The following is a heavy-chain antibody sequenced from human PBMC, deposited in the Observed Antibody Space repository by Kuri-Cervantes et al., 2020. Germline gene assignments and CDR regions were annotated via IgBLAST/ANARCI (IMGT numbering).Heavy chain of an antibody. CDR2: IYYSGST. J-gene: IGHJ5*02. Sequence: GSLRLSCTVSGGSISSYYWSWIRQPPGKGLEWIGYIYYSGSTNYNPSLKSRVTISVDTSKNQFSLKLSSVTAADTAVYYCARGGTIWHHWGQGTLVTVSS. CDR3: ARGGTIWHH. V-gene: IGHV4-59*13. D-gene: IGHD1-26*01. CDR1: GGSISSYY.